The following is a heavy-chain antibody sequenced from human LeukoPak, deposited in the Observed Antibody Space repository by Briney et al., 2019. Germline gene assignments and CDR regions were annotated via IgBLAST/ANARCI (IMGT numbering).Heavy chain of an antibody. D-gene: IGHD3-16*01. CDR1: GFSFGSSD. CDR3: ARGGGLDV. Sequence: PGGSLRLPCAASGFSFGSSDIHWVRQAPGKGLEWVASINHNGNVNYYVDSVKGRFTISRDNAKNSLYLQMSNLRAEDTAVYFCARGGGLDVWGQGATVTVSS. V-gene: IGHV3-7*03. J-gene: IGHJ6*02. CDR2: INHNGNVN.